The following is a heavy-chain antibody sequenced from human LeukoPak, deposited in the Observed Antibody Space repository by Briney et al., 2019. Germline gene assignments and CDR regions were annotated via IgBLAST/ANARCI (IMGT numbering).Heavy chain of an antibody. Sequence: SETLSLTCAVYGGSFSDYYWSWIRQPPGMGLEWIGEINHSGSTNYNPSLKSRVTMSVDTSKNQFSLKLSSVTAADTAVYYCARGGYSYGYVLWFDPWGQGTLVTVSS. V-gene: IGHV4-34*01. J-gene: IGHJ5*02. D-gene: IGHD5-18*01. CDR2: INHSGST. CDR1: GGSFSDYY. CDR3: ARGGYSYGYVLWFDP.